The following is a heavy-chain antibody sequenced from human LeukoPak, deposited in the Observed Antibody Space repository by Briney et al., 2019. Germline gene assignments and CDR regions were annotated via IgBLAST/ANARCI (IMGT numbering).Heavy chain of an antibody. Sequence: SETLSLTCTVSGDSISSSDYYWGWIRQSPGKGLEWIGRISYSGKTFYNPSLKSRVTMSVDTSKNLFSLRLNSVTAADTAVYYCSRLTHSYYADTAGYYPYYYMDVWGEGATVTVSS. CDR3: SRLTHSYYADTAGYYPYYYMDV. D-gene: IGHD3-22*01. J-gene: IGHJ6*03. CDR1: GDSISSSDYY. V-gene: IGHV4-39*02. CDR2: ISYSGKT.